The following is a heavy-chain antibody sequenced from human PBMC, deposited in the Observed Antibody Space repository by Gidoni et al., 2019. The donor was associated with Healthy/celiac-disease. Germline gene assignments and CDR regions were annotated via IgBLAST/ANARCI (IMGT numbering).Heavy chain of an antibody. Sequence: QVQLVQSGAEVKTPGASVKVSCKASGYTFIGYYIHWVRQAPGQGLEWMGWINPNSGGTNYAQKFQGWVTMTRDTSISTAYMELSRLRSDDTAVYYCARDRRIAVAGIVGGYGMDVWGQGTTVTVSS. CDR3: ARDRRIAVAGIVGGYGMDV. CDR1: GYTFIGYY. J-gene: IGHJ6*02. CDR2: INPNSGGT. V-gene: IGHV1-2*04. D-gene: IGHD6-19*01.